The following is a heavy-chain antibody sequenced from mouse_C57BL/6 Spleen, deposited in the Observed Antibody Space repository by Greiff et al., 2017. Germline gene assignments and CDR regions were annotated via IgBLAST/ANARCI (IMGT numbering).Heavy chain of an antibody. J-gene: IGHJ2*01. CDR2: ICTGGGT. Sequence: VKLVESGPGLVAPSQSLSITCTVSGFSLTSYAISWVRQPPGKGLEWLGVICTGGGTNYNSALKSRLSISKDNSKSQVFLKMNSLQTDDTARYYCAIYDGYEGYFDYWGQGTTLTVSS. V-gene: IGHV2-9-1*01. D-gene: IGHD2-3*01. CDR3: AIYDGYEGYFDY. CDR1: GFSLTSYA.